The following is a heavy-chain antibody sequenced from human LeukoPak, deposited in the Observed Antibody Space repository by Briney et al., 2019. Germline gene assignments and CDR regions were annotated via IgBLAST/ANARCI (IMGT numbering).Heavy chain of an antibody. CDR3: ALWEDIVVVPAARGAPEPGY. CDR1: GFTFSSYG. CDR2: ISYDGSNK. D-gene: IGHD2-2*01. V-gene: IGHV3-30*03. Sequence: PGGSLRLSCAASGFTFSSYGMHWVRQAPGKGLEWVAVISYDGSNKYYADSVKGRFTISRDNSKNTLYLQMNSLRAEDTAVYYCALWEDIVVVPAARGAPEPGYWGQGTLVTVSS. J-gene: IGHJ4*02.